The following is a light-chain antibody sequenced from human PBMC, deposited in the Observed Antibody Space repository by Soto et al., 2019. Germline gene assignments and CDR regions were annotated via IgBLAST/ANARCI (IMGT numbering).Light chain of an antibody. Sequence: EIVLTQSPATLSLSPGERATLSCRASQSVSSYLAWYQQKPGQAPRLLIYDASNRATGIPARFSGSGSGTDFTLRISSLLPEDFAVYYCQQRSNWPPYTFGQGTKLEIK. CDR3: QQRSNWPPYT. CDR1: QSVSSY. V-gene: IGKV3-11*01. J-gene: IGKJ2*01. CDR2: DAS.